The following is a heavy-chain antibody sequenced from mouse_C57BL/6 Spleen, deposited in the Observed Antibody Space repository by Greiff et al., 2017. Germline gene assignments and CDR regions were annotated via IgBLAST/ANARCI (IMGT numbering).Heavy chain of an antibody. CDR2: INPSNGGT. Sequence: QVQLQQPGTELVKPGASVKLSCKASGYTFTSYWMHWVKQRPGQGLEWIGNINPSNGGTDYNEKFKSKATLTVDKSSSTAYMQLSSLTSEDSAVYYCARVDGYSAWFAYWGQGTLVTVSA. V-gene: IGHV1-53*01. CDR3: ARVDGYSAWFAY. J-gene: IGHJ3*01. CDR1: GYTFTSYW. D-gene: IGHD2-3*01.